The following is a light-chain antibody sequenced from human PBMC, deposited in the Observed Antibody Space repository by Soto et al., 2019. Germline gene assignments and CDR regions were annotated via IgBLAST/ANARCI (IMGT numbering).Light chain of an antibody. J-gene: IGKJ2*02. Sequence: DIHMTHPPSSLSASVADRFTITCRASPTINNYLSWHQQRRGTAPTLLIYAPSSLLGGAPSRFSGSGSGTDFTLTISSVQPEDFATYYCQQSYSTPCTFGQG. V-gene: IGKV1-39*01. CDR2: APS. CDR1: PTINNY. CDR3: QQSYSTPCT.